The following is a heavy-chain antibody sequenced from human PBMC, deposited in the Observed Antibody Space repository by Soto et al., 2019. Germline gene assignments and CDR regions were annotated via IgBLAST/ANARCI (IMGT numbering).Heavy chain of an antibody. CDR1: GFSFSSYS. V-gene: IGHV3-21*01. Sequence: GGSLRLSCAASGFSFSSYSMNWVRQAPGKGLEWVSSISASSTYIYYADAMRGRFTISRDNAKNSLYLHMNNLRAEDTALYYCTRDWFTPGHWGRGTLVTVSS. D-gene: IGHD3-10*01. CDR2: ISASSTYI. CDR3: TRDWFTPGH. J-gene: IGHJ4*02.